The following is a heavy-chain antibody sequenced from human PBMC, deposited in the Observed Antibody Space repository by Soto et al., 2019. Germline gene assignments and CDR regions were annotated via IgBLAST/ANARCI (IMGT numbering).Heavy chain of an antibody. CDR3: AKSSGAVVTFSGRAPYYFDY. D-gene: IGHD2-21*02. CDR2: ISWNSGSI. V-gene: IGHV3-9*01. J-gene: IGHJ4*02. CDR1: GFTFDDYA. Sequence: TGGSLRLSCAASGFTFDDYAMHWVRQAPGKGLEWVSGISWNSGSIGYADSVKGRFTISRDNAKNSLYLQMNSLRAEDTALYYCAKSSGAVVTFSGRAPYYFDYWGQGTLVTVSS.